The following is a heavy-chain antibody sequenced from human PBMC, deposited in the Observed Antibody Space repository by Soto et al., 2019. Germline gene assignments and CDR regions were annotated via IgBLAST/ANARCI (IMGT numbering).Heavy chain of an antibody. D-gene: IGHD6-6*01. CDR1: GFTFSTFT. CDR3: ARGFSSSSWFDP. Sequence: PWGSLRLSCAASGFTFSTFTMNWVRQAPGKGLEWVSSISTDSRSIYYADSVKGRFTISRDNAKNSLSLQVNILTTEDTAIYYCARGFSSSSWFDPWGQGTLVTVSS. V-gene: IGHV3-21*01. CDR2: ISTDSRSI. J-gene: IGHJ5*02.